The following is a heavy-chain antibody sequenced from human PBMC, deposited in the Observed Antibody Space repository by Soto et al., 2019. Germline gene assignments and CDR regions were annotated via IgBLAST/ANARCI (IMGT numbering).Heavy chain of an antibody. CDR2: INHSGST. V-gene: IGHV4-34*01. Sequence: TLSLTCAVYGGSFSGYYWSWIRQPPGKGLEWIGEINHSGSTNYNPSLKSRVTISVDTSKNQFSLKLSSVTAADTAVYYCARGHNYYYDSSGYYYFDYWGQGTLVTVSS. CDR3: ARGHNYYYDSSGYYYFDY. J-gene: IGHJ4*02. CDR1: GGSFSGYY. D-gene: IGHD3-22*01.